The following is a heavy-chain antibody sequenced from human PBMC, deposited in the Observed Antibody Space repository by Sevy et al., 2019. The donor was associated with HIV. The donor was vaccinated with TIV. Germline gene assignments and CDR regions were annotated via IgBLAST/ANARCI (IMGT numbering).Heavy chain of an antibody. CDR3: AKDKLLDAFDI. D-gene: IGHD2-15*01. Sequence: ASVKVSCKASGYTFSDNYMHWVRQAPGQGLEWVGRINPRTGDTKYAQKFQGRVTVTRDTSMSTAYMELSRLTSDDTAIYYCAKDKLLDAFDIWGQGTRVTVSS. CDR1: GYTFSDNY. J-gene: IGHJ3*02. CDR2: INPRTGDT. V-gene: IGHV1-2*06.